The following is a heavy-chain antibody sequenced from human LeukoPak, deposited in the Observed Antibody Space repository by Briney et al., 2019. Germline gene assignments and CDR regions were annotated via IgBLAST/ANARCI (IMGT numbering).Heavy chain of an antibody. J-gene: IGHJ6*02. Sequence: SETLSLTCAVYGGSFSGYYWSWIRQPPGKGLGWIGEINHSGSTNYNPSLKSRVTISVDTSKNQFSLKLSSVTAADTAVYYCARGPTYYDFWSGYPAYYGMDVWGQGTTVTVSS. CDR3: ARGPTYYDFWSGYPAYYGMDV. CDR1: GGSFSGYY. D-gene: IGHD3-3*01. V-gene: IGHV4-34*01. CDR2: INHSGST.